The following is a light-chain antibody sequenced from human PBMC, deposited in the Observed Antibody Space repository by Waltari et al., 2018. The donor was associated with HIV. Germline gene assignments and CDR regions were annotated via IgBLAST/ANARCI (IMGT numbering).Light chain of an antibody. CDR2: WAS. Sequence: DIVMTQSPDSLAVSLGERATINCKSSQNILYSSNNKNFLSGYQQKPGQPPKLLIYWASTRESGVPDRFSGSGSGTDFTLTIISLQAEDVAVYYCQQYYTTPLTFGGGTKVEI. J-gene: IGKJ4*01. V-gene: IGKV4-1*01. CDR1: QNILYSSNNKNF. CDR3: QQYYTTPLT.